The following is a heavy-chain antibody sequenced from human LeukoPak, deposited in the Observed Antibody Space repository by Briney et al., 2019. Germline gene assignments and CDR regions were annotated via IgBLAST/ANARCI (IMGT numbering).Heavy chain of an antibody. Sequence: SETLSLTCIVSGGSMSTYSWTWLRQPAEKALEWIGQIYTSGNTNYNPSLKSRVTMSVDTSKNQFSLKLTSVTAADTAVYYCARRGSIRGWSFDYWGQGIQVTVFS. J-gene: IGHJ4*02. V-gene: IGHV4-4*07. CDR2: IYTSGNT. D-gene: IGHD3-16*01. CDR3: ARRGSIRGWSFDY. CDR1: GGSMSTYS.